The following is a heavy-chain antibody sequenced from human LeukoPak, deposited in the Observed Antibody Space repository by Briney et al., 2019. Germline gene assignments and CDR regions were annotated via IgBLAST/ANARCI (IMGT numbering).Heavy chain of an antibody. V-gene: IGHV3-30*02. Sequence: GGSLRLSCAASGFTFSSYGMHWVRQAPGKGLEWVAFIRYDGSNKYYADSVKGRFTISRDNSKNTMYLQMDSLRAEEAAVYYCSNGSHYVDYWGQGTLVTVSS. CDR3: SNGSHYVDY. J-gene: IGHJ4*02. CDR2: IRYDGSNK. CDR1: GFTFSSYG.